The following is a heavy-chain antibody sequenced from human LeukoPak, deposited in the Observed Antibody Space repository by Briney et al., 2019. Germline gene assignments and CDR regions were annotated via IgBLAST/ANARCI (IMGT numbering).Heavy chain of an antibody. CDR3: ARVQPTYYYDSSGSEYYFDY. D-gene: IGHD3-22*01. V-gene: IGHV4-59*08. Sequence: SETLSLTCTVSGGSISSYYWSWIPQPPGKGLEWIGYIYYSGNTNYNPSLKSRVTISVDTSKNQFSLKLSSVTAADTAVYYCARVQPTYYYDSSGSEYYFDYWGQGTLVTVSS. CDR2: IYYSGNT. CDR1: GGSISSYY. J-gene: IGHJ4*02.